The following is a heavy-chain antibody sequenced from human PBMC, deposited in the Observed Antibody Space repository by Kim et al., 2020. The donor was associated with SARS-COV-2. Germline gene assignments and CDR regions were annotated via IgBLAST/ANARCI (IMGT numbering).Heavy chain of an antibody. CDR2: IYYSGST. CDR3: ARVIAEAGTYYYYDMDV. Sequence: SETLSLTCTVSGGSISSSSYYWGWIRQPPGKGLEWIGSIYYSGSTYYNPSLKSRVTIAVDTSKNKFSLMLNSVTAAGTAVYYCARVIAEAGTYYYYDMDVRGQGTKATVSS. D-gene: IGHD6-13*01. CDR1: GGSISSSSYY. V-gene: IGHV4-39*01. J-gene: IGHJ6*02.